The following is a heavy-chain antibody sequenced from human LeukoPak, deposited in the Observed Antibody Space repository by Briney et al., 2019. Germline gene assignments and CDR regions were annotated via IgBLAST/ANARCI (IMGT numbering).Heavy chain of an antibody. V-gene: IGHV1-69*05. J-gene: IGHJ6*03. D-gene: IGHD2-2*01. Sequence: SVKVSCKASGGTFSSYAISWVRQAPGQGLEWMGGIIPIFGTANYAQKFQGRVTITTDESTSTAYMELSSLRSEDTAVYYCARALVVVPAATLYMDVRGKGTTVTVSS. CDR3: ARALVVVPAATLYMDV. CDR2: IIPIFGTA. CDR1: GGTFSSYA.